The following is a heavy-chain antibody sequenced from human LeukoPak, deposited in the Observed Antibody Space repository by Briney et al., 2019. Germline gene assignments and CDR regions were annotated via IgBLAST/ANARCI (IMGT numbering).Heavy chain of an antibody. V-gene: IGHV3-74*01. D-gene: IGHD6-19*01. CDR1: GFTFSNYW. Sequence: GGSLRLSCTASGFTFSNYWIHWVRQPPGKGLVWVSRINNDGGGTIYADSVRGRFTISRDNAKNTLYLQMNSLRAEDTAVYYCAKDLYNSGWYPTTFDYWGQGTLVTVSS. CDR3: AKDLYNSGWYPTTFDY. J-gene: IGHJ4*02. CDR2: INNDGGGT.